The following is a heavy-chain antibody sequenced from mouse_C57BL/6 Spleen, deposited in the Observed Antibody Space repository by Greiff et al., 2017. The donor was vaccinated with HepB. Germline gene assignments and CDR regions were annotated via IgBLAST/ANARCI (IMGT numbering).Heavy chain of an antibody. CDR3: ARYYDGFDY. V-gene: IGHV1-82*01. J-gene: IGHJ2*01. Sequence: VQLQQSGPELVKPGASVKISCKASGYAFSSSWMNWVKQRPGKGLEWIGRIYPGDGDTNYNGKFKGKATLTADKSSSTAYMQLSSLTSEDSAVYFCARYYDGFDYWGQGTTLTVSS. CDR1: GYAFSSSW. D-gene: IGHD1-1*01. CDR2: IYPGDGDT.